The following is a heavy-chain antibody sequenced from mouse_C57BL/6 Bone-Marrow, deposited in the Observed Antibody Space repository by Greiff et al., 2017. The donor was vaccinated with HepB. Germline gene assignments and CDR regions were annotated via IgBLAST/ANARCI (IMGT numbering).Heavy chain of an antibody. D-gene: IGHD2-5*01. CDR1: GYAFSSSW. V-gene: IGHV1-82*01. CDR3: SRDSNYPWFAY. CDR2: IYPGDGDT. J-gene: IGHJ3*01. Sequence: QVQLQQSGPELVKPGASVKISCSASGYAFSSSWMNWVKQRPGKGLEWIGRIYPGDGDTNYNGKFKGKATLTADKSSSTAYMQLSSQTSEDSAVYGCSRDSNYPWFAYWGQGTLVTVSA.